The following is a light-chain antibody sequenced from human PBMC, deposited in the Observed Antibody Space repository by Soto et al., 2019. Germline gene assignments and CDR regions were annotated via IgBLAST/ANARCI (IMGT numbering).Light chain of an antibody. CDR2: AAY. J-gene: IGKJ4*01. CDR3: QQANSFPLT. CDR1: HDISSW. Sequence: DIQMTQSPSSVSASVGDRVTITCRASHDISSWLAWYQQKPGQAPKLLMYAAYRLHSGVPARFSGSESGTDFTLTISSLQPEDSATYYCQQANSFPLTFGGGTKVEIK. V-gene: IGKV1-12*01.